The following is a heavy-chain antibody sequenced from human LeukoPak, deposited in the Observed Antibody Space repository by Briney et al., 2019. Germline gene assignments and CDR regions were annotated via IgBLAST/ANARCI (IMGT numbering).Heavy chain of an antibody. D-gene: IGHD3-10*01. J-gene: IGHJ4*02. V-gene: IGHV3-48*03. Sequence: GGSLRLSCAVSGFTFSSYEMNWVRQAPGKGLGWVSYISSSGSTIYYADSVKGRFTISRDNAKNSLSLQMNSLRAEDTAVYYCAKSYGSGNYYPFDYWGQGTLVTVSS. CDR3: AKSYGSGNYYPFDY. CDR1: GFTFSSYE. CDR2: ISSSGSTI.